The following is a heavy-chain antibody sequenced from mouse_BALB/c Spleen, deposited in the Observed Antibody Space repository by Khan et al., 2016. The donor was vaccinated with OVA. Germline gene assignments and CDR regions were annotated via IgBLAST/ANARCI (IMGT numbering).Heavy chain of an antibody. J-gene: IGHJ1*01. Sequence: EVQLQESGPGLVKPSQTVSLTCTVTGISITSGNYRWSWIRQFPGNKLEWIGNIYYSGTVTYNPSPTSRTTITRDTSKNQVLLEMNSLTADATATSYVARDYCSLYWYFDVWGAGTTVTVSS. CDR3: ARDYCSLYWYFDV. CDR2: IYYSGTV. D-gene: IGHD1-1*01. V-gene: IGHV3-5*02. CDR1: GISITSGNYR.